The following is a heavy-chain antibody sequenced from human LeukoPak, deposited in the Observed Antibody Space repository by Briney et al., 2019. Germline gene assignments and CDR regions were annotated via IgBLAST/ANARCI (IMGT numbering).Heavy chain of an antibody. V-gene: IGHV3-53*01. J-gene: IGHJ4*02. CDR1: GFTVSSSR. Sequence: PGGSLRPSCAATGFTVSSSRMSWVRQAPGRGLEWVSVLYDADNTYYIDSVKGRFTISRDTSKNTLYLQMNSLRAEDTAVYYCARTRSSGYLTLDYWGQGTLVTVSS. D-gene: IGHD3-22*01. CDR2: LYDADNT. CDR3: ARTRSSGYLTLDY.